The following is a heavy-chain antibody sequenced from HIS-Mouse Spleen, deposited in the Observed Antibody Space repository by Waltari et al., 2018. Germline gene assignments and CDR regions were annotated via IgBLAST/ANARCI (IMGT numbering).Heavy chain of an antibody. J-gene: IGHJ2*01. CDR1: GFTVSSNY. D-gene: IGHD3-22*01. V-gene: IGHV3-53*02. Sequence: EVQLVETGGGLIQPGGSLRLSCAASGFTVSSNYMSWVRQAQGKGLEWGSVMCIGGSTYYADSVKSRITISRDNSKNTLYLQMNSLRAEDTAVYYCARDTGDSSGYFDLWGRGTLVTVSS. CDR2: MCIGGST. CDR3: ARDTGDSSGYFDL.